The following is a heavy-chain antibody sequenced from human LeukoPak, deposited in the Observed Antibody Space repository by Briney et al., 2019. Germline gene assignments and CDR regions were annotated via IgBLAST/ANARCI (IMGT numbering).Heavy chain of an antibody. Sequence: GGSLRLSCAASGFTFSSYGMHWVRHAPGKGLEWVAFIRYDGSNKYYADSVKGRFTISRDNSKNTLYLEMNRLRAEDTAVYYWAKRSVAGRLGIDYWGQGTLVTVSS. CDR2: IRYDGSNK. V-gene: IGHV3-30*02. CDR1: GFTFSSYG. J-gene: IGHJ4*02. D-gene: IGHD6-19*01. CDR3: AKRSVAGRLGIDY.